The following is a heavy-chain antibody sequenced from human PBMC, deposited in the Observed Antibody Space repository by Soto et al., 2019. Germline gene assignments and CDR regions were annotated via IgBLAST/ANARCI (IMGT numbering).Heavy chain of an antibody. CDR3: ARFRYDILTGYYKDYYYGMDV. J-gene: IGHJ6*02. D-gene: IGHD3-9*01. V-gene: IGHV5-51*01. CDR1: GYSFTSYW. CDR2: IYPGDSDT. Sequence: PGESLKISCKGSGYSFTSYWIGWVRQMPGKGLEWMGIIYPGDSDTRYSPSFQGQVTISADKSISTAYLQWSSLKASDTAMYYCARFRYDILTGYYKDYYYGMDVWGQGTTVTVSS.